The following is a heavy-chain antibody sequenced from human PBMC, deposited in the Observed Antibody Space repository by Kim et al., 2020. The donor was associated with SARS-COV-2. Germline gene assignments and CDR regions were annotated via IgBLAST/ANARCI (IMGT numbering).Heavy chain of an antibody. V-gene: IGHV3-23*01. CDR1: GFTFSSYA. CDR2: ISSSGGST. CDR3: AKSNSSLFNWFDP. Sequence: GGSLRLSCAASGFTFSSYAMSWVRQAPGKGLKWVSSISSSGGSTDYADSVKGRFTISRDNSKNTLYLQMNSLRAEDTAVYYCAKSNSSLFNWFDPWGKGTLVTVSS. J-gene: IGHJ5*02. D-gene: IGHD3-22*01.